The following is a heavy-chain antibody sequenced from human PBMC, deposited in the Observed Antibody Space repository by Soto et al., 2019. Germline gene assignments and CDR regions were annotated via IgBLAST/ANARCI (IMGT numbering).Heavy chain of an antibody. D-gene: IGHD6-19*01. CDR1: GGSISXXX. V-gene: IGHV4-4*07. Sequence: GPGLVKPXETLXLTCTVSGGSISXXXWXWIRQPAGKGLEWIGRIYTSGSTNYNPSLKSRVTMSVDTSKNQFSLKLSSVTAADTAVYYCARVGGSGLDYWGQGTLVTVSS. CDR3: ARVGGSGLDY. J-gene: IGHJ4*02. CDR2: IYTSGST.